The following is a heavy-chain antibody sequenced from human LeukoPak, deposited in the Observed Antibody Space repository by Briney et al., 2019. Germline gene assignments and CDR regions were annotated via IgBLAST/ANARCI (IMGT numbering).Heavy chain of an antibody. J-gene: IGHJ4*02. CDR3: ASRAVAGTKAVSDY. D-gene: IGHD6-19*01. V-gene: IGHV1-69*04. CDR2: IIPILGIA. Sequence: ASVKVSCTASGGTFSSYAISWVRQAPGQGLEWMGRIIPILGIANYAQKFQGRVTITADKSTGTAYMELSSLRSEDTAVYYCASRAVAGTKAVSDYWGQGTLVTVSS. CDR1: GGTFSSYA.